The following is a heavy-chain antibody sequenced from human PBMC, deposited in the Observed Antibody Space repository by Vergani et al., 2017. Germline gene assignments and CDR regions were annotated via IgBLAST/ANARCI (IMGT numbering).Heavy chain of an antibody. Sequence: EVQLVESGGGLVQPGGSLRLSCAASGFTFSRYSMNWVRQAPGRGLEWVSFISTTGGTIYYADSVKGRFTISRDNAKNSLYLQMYSLRAEDTAVYYCANWAGYESSGYWQGPFDYWGQGTLVTVSS. V-gene: IGHV3-48*01. CDR2: ISTTGGTI. D-gene: IGHD3-22*01. CDR3: ANWAGYESSGYWQGPFDY. CDR1: GFTFSRYS. J-gene: IGHJ4*02.